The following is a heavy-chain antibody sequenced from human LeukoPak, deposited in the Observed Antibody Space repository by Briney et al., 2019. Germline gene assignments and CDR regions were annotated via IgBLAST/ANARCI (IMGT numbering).Heavy chain of an antibody. D-gene: IGHD5-18*01. J-gene: IGHJ5*02. V-gene: IGHV5-51*01. CDR1: GYSFTNYW. CDR2: IYPGDSDT. CDR3: ARHRGYSYGLSGWFDP. Sequence: GESLKISCKNSGYSFTNYWIGWVRQMPGKGLEWMGIIYPGDSDTRYSPSFQGQVTISADKSISTAYLQWSSLKASDTAMYYCARHRGYSYGLSGWFDPWGQGTLVTVSS.